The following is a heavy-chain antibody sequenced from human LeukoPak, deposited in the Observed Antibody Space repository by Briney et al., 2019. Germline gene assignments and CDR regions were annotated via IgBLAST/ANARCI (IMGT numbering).Heavy chain of an antibody. Sequence: ASVKVSCKASGYRFSNYGFNWVRRAPGQGLEWMGWFNPENGNTNYAQKLQGRVTMTTDTSTSTAYMELRSLRSDDTAVYYCARDGSKGYYDFWSGYYKAGYYYMDVWGKGTTVTVSS. J-gene: IGHJ6*03. V-gene: IGHV1-18*01. CDR3: ARDGSKGYYDFWSGYYKAGYYYMDV. CDR1: GYRFSNYG. D-gene: IGHD3-3*01. CDR2: FNPENGNT.